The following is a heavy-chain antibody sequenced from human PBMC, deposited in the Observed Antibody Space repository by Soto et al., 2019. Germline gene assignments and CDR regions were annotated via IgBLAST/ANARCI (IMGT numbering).Heavy chain of an antibody. V-gene: IGHV4-39*01. CDR2: IYYSGST. CDR3: ARPVEEGSSGYYGY. J-gene: IGHJ4*02. CDR1: GGSISSSSYY. D-gene: IGHD3-22*01. Sequence: TSETLSLTCSVSGGSISSSSYYWGWIRQPPGKGLEWIGSIYYSGSTYYNPSLKSRVTISVDTSKNQFSLKLSSVTAADTAVYYSARPVEEGSSGYYGYWGQGTLVTVSS.